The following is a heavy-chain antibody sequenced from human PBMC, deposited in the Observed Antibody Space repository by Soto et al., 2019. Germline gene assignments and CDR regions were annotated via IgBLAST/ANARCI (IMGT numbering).Heavy chain of an antibody. CDR1: GFTFSSYS. Sequence: PLWSLRLSCAASGFTFSSYSMNWVRQAPGKGLEWVSYISSSSSTIYYADSVKGRFTISRDNAKNSLYLQMNSLRDEDTAVYYCARDWPPLYYEFGSGYPEYLQHWSQGTCVTVSS. D-gene: IGHD3-3*01. CDR3: ARDWPPLYYEFGSGYPEYLQH. V-gene: IGHV3-48*02. CDR2: ISSSSSTI. J-gene: IGHJ1*01.